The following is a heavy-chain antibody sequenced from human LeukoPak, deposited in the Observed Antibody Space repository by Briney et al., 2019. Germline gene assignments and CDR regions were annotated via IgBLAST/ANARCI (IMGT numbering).Heavy chain of an antibody. CDR1: GGSFSGYY. CDR3: AANYYDSSGYYYGIDY. J-gene: IGHJ4*02. Sequence: SETLPLTCAVYGGSFSGYYWSWIRQPPGKGLEWIGEINHSGSTNYNPSLKSRVTISVDTSKNQFSLKLSSVTAADTAVYYCAANYYDSSGYYYGIDYWGQGTLVTVSS. V-gene: IGHV4-34*01. CDR2: INHSGST. D-gene: IGHD3-22*01.